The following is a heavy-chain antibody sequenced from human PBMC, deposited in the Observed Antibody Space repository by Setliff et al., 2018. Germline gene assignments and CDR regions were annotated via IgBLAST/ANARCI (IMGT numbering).Heavy chain of an antibody. CDR3: ARGRTAYSYGLDV. D-gene: IGHD5-18*01. J-gene: IGHJ6*02. V-gene: IGHV4-39*06. CDR2: IYYTGST. CDR1: GGSISSSSHY. Sequence: PSETLSLTCTVSGGSISSSSHYWGWIRQPPGKGLEWIGSIYYTGSTYYNPSLKSRVNMSIDTSKNQFALNLKSATAADTAVYYCARGRTAYSYGLDVWGQGTTVTVSS.